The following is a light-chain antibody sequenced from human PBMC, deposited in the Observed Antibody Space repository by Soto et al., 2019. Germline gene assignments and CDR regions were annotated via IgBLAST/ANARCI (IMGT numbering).Light chain of an antibody. CDR1: QSISSY. V-gene: IGKV1-39*01. CDR3: QQSYSTLFT. J-gene: IGKJ5*01. Sequence: DIQMTQSPSSLSASVGDRVTITCRASQSISSYLNCYQQKPGKAPKLLVYAASSLQSGVPSRFSGSGSGTDFTLTISILQPEDFATYYCQQSYSTLFTFGQGTRLEIK. CDR2: AAS.